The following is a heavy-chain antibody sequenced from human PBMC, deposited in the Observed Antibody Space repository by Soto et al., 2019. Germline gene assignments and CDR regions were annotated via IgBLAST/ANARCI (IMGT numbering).Heavy chain of an antibody. J-gene: IGHJ3*02. CDR1: GYSFTSYW. CDR3: ARRKARVSGHYYDSSGYYAEDAFDI. D-gene: IGHD3-22*01. V-gene: IGHV5-51*01. Sequence: GESLKISCKGSGYSFTSYWIGWVRQVPGKGLEWMGIIYPGDSDTRYSPSFQGQVTISADKSISTAYLQWSSLKASDTAMYYCARRKARVSGHYYDSSGYYAEDAFDIWGQGTMVTVSS. CDR2: IYPGDSDT.